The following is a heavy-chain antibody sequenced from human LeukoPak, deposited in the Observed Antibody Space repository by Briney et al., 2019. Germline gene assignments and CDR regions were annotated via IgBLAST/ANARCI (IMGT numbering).Heavy chain of an antibody. J-gene: IGHJ5*02. V-gene: IGHV1-69*05. D-gene: IGHD3-22*01. CDR2: IIPIFGTA. Sequence: ASVKVSCKASGGTLSSDAISWVRQATGQGLERMGGIIPIFGTANYAQKFQGRVTITTDESTSTAYMELSSLRSEDTAVYYCASSRYYYDSSGPNWFDPWGQGTLVTVSS. CDR1: GGTLSSDA. CDR3: ASSRYYYDSSGPNWFDP.